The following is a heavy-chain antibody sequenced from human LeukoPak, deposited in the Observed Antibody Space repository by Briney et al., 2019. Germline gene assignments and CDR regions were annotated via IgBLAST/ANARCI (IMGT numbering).Heavy chain of an antibody. D-gene: IGHD2-15*01. CDR1: GGSISSYY. J-gene: IGHJ4*02. CDR2: IYYSGST. V-gene: IGHV4-59*01. Sequence: SETLSLTCTVSGGSISSYYWSWIRQPPGKGLEWIGYIYYSGSTNYNPSLKSRVTISVDTSKNQFSLKLSSVTAADTAVYYCARVTGIVVVFDYWGQGTLVTVSS. CDR3: ARVTGIVVVFDY.